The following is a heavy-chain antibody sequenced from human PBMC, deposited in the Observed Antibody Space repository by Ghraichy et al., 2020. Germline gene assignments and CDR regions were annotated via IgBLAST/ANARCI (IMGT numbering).Heavy chain of an antibody. Sequence: ASVKVSCKASGYTFPDYYMHWVRQAPGQGLEGMGWIDLDSGGTNYAQKFQGWVTLSRDKSISTAYMELSSLKSDDTAVYYCTRLTGHDAFDVWGQGTMVSVSS. V-gene: IGHV1-2*04. D-gene: IGHD1-20*01. CDR1: GYTFPDYY. CDR2: IDLDSGGT. J-gene: IGHJ3*01. CDR3: TRLTGHDAFDV.